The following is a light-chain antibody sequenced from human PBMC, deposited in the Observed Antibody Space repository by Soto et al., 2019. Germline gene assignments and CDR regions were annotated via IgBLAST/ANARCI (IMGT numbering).Light chain of an antibody. CDR1: QIMSSY. CDR2: XXS. J-gene: IGKJ1*01. Sequence: DIQMTQSPSSLTSSLEVRFTITCLASQIMSSYLNGXQQERXXXXXXXSEXXSTLGIXFPSRFSGSGSGTEFTLTISSLQPDDFATYYCQHYNSYSEAFGQGTKVDIK. CDR3: QHYNSYSEA. V-gene: IGKV1-5*03.